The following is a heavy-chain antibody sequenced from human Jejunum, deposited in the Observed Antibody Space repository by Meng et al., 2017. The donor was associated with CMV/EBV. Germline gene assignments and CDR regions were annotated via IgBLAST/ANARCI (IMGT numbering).Heavy chain of an antibody. V-gene: IGHV4-39*07. J-gene: IGHJ5*02. D-gene: IGHD3-9*01. CDR3: ARDHTTMINDAGLGYFRLDP. Sequence: NNYWAWIRKPQGGGLEWIGNIFNSGRTSYNSSLKSRVTMSIDTSKNQFSLKLRSVTAADTAVYYCARDHTTMINDAGLGYFRLDPWGQGARVTVSS. CDR1: NNY. CDR2: IFNSGRT.